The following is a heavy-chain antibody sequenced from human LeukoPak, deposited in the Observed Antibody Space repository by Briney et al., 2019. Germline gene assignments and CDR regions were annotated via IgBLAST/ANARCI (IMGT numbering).Heavy chain of an antibody. CDR3: ASGCRSTSCPFDY. V-gene: IGHV1-69*13. Sequence: GASVKVSCKASGGTFSSYAISWVRQAPGQGLEWMGGIIPIFGTANYAQKFQGRVTITADESTSTAYMELSSLRSEDTAVYYCASGCRSTSCPFDYWGQGTLVTVSS. CDR1: GGTFSSYA. D-gene: IGHD2-2*01. J-gene: IGHJ4*02. CDR2: IIPIFGTA.